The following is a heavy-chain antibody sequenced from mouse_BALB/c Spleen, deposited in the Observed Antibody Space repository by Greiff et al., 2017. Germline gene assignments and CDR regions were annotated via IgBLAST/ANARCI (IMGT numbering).Heavy chain of an antibody. J-gene: IGHJ4*01. CDR3: ARKAYYRYEGYAMDY. D-gene: IGHD2-14*01. Sequence: QVQLQQPGAELVMPGASVKMSCKASGYTFTDYWMHWVKQRPGQGLEWIGAIDTSDSYTSYNQKFKGKATLTVDESSSTAYMQLSSLTSEDSAVYYCARKAYYRYEGYAMDYWGQGTSVTVSS. CDR2: IDTSDSYT. V-gene: IGHV1-69*01. CDR1: GYTFTDYW.